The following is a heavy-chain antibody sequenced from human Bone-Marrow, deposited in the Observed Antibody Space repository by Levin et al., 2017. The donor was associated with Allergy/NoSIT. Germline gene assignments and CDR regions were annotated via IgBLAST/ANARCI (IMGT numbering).Heavy chain of an antibody. J-gene: IGHJ4*02. Sequence: GESLKISCVASGFTFNSYAMSWVRQAPGKGLEWVSTITASGGGRTYYADSVRGRFTISRDNSKNTLFLQMTGLRAGDTALYYCAKFIRAYDILTNYYDYWGQGTLVTVSS. CDR2: ITASGGGRT. CDR3: AKFIRAYDILTNYYDY. D-gene: IGHD3-9*01. CDR1: GFTFNSYA. V-gene: IGHV3-23*01.